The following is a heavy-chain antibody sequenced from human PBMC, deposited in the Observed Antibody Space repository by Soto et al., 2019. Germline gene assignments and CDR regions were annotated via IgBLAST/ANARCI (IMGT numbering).Heavy chain of an antibody. J-gene: IGHJ4*02. D-gene: IGHD3-22*01. V-gene: IGHV3-21*01. CDR2: VSKSGYA. CDR1: GFTFNNYG. Sequence: PGGSLRLSCTVSGFTFNNYGINWVRQDPGKGLEWVSSVSKSGYAYYSDSVKGRFTISRDNAKNSVSLQMNTLRVEDTAVYYCAREDSIIIPAVSDFWGQGTLVTVSS. CDR3: AREDSIIIPAVSDF.